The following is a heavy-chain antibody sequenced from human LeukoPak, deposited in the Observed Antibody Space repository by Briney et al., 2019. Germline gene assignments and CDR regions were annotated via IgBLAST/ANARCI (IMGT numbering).Heavy chain of an antibody. D-gene: IGHD4-23*01. CDR3: ARILGGNTNFDY. J-gene: IGHJ4*02. CDR2: IYYSGST. Sequence: SETLSLTCTVSGGSISSYYWSWIRQPPGKGLEWIGYIYYSGSTYYNPSLKSRVTISVDTSKNQFSLKLSSVTAADTAVYYCARILGGNTNFDYWGQGTLVTVSS. CDR1: GGSISSYY. V-gene: IGHV4-59*12.